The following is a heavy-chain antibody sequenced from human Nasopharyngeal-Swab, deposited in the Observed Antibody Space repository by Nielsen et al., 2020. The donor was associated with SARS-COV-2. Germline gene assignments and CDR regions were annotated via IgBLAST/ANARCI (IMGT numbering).Heavy chain of an antibody. J-gene: IGHJ3*02. D-gene: IGHD3-22*01. V-gene: IGHV3-21*01. Sequence: SLKISCAASGFTFSSYSMNWVRQAPGKGLEWVSSISSSSSYIYYADSVKGRFTISRDNAKNSLYLQMNSLRAEDTAVYYCARGAYYDSRGAFDIWGQGTTVTVSS. CDR1: GFTFSSYS. CDR2: ISSSSSYI. CDR3: ARGAYYDSRGAFDI.